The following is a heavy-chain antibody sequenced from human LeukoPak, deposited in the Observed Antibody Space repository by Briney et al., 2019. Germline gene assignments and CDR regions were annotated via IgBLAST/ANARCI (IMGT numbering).Heavy chain of an antibody. D-gene: IGHD3-10*01. V-gene: IGHV3-48*03. Sequence: PGGSLRLSCVASGFTFTSYEMNWVRQAPGKGLEWLAYISGRSSIKDYADSVKGRFTISRDDTKNSLYLQMNSLRAGDTAVYYCARGGAQRYGSLFDHWGQGTLVTVSS. CDR2: ISGRSSIK. J-gene: IGHJ4*02. CDR3: ARGGAQRYGSLFDH. CDR1: GFTFTSYE.